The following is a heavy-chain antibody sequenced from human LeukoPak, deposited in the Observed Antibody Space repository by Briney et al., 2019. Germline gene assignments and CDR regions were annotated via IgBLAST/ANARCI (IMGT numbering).Heavy chain of an antibody. CDR3: ARVVEHYYDSSGYYFDY. J-gene: IGHJ4*01. CDR1: GFTFSSYW. V-gene: IGHV3-7*01. CDR2: IKQDGSEK. Sequence: GGSLRLSCAASGFTFSSYWMSWVRQAPGKGLEWVANIKQDGSEKYYVDSVKGRFTISRDNAKNSLYLQMNSLRAEDTAVYYCARVVEHYYDSSGYYFDYWGQEPWSPSLQ. D-gene: IGHD3-22*01.